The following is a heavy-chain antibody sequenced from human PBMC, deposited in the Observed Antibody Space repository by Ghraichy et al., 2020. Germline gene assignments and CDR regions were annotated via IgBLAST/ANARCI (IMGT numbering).Heavy chain of an antibody. V-gene: IGHV3-33*01. Sequence: GGSLRLSCAASGFTFSSYGMHWVRQAPGKGLEWVAVIWYDGSNKYYADSVKGRFTISRDNSKNTLYLQMNSLRAEDTAVYYCAREGYSSGYYGMDVWGQGTTVTVSS. J-gene: IGHJ6*02. D-gene: IGHD6-19*01. CDR3: AREGYSSGYYGMDV. CDR2: IWYDGSNK. CDR1: GFTFSSYG.